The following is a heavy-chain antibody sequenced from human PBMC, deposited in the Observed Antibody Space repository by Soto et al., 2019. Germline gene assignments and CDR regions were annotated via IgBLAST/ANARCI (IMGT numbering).Heavy chain of an antibody. D-gene: IGHD4-4*01. CDR2: IIPIFGTA. V-gene: IGHV1-69*13. CDR3: ARPREVTTIYYYYYYGMDV. J-gene: IGHJ6*02. CDR1: GGTFSSYA. Sequence: SVKVSCKASGGTFSSYAISWVRQAPGQGLEWMGGIIPIFGTANYAQKFRGRVTITADESTSTAYMELSSLRSEDTAVYYCARPREVTTIYYYYYYGMDVWGQGTTVTVSS.